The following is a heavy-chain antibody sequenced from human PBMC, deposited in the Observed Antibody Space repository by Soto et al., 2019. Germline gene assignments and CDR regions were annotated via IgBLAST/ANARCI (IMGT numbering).Heavy chain of an antibody. J-gene: IGHJ4*02. D-gene: IGHD6-13*01. V-gene: IGHV3-23*01. CDR1: GFTFSSYA. Sequence: GGSLRLSCAASGFTFSSYAMSWVRQAPGKGLEWVSGISGSGRSTYYAESVKGRFTISRDNSKNTLYLQMNNLRAEDTAVYYCAKSTKTGIAGNFDYWGQGTLVTVSS. CDR2: ISGSGRST. CDR3: AKSTKTGIAGNFDY.